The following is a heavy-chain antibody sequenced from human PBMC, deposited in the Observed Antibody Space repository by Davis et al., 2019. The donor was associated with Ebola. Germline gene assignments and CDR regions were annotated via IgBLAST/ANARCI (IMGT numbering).Heavy chain of an antibody. CDR2: VYYSGST. CDR3: ARNYDFWSGYYVE. D-gene: IGHD3-3*01. J-gene: IGHJ4*02. CDR1: GGTISSYY. V-gene: IGHV4-59*08. Sequence: SETLSLTCTVSGGTISSYYWSLIRPPPGKGLEWTGYVYYSGSTNYNPSLKSRVTISVDTSKNQFSLKLSSVTAADTAVYYCARNYDFWSGYYVEWGQGTLVTVSS.